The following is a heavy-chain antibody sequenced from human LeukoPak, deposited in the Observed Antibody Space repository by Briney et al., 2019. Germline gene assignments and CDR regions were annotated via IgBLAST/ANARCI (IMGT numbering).Heavy chain of an antibody. CDR1: GYTFTGYY. V-gene: IGHV1-2*02. Sequence: ASVKVSCKAPGYTFTGYYMHWVRQAPGQGLEWMGWINPNSGGTNYAQEFQGRVTMTRDTSISTAYMELSRLRSDDTAVYYCARDWWAITMVRGVKDVSWFDPWGQGTLVTVSS. CDR3: ARDWWAITMVRGVKDVSWFDP. CDR2: INPNSGGT. D-gene: IGHD3-10*01. J-gene: IGHJ5*02.